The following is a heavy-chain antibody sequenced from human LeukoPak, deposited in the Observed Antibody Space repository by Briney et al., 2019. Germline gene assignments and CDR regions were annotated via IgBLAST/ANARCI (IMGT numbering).Heavy chain of an antibody. CDR2: IYTSGST. D-gene: IGHD3-10*01. CDR3: ARETMVRGVTSPHDAFDI. V-gene: IGHV4-4*07. J-gene: IGHJ3*02. CDR1: GVSISSNY. Sequence: SETLSLTCTVWGVSISSNYWRWLRQPAGKGVEGIGRIYTSGSTTSIPSLRTRVTMSVDTSKNQFSLKLSSVTAADTAVYSCARETMVRGVTSPHDAFDIWGQGTMVTVSS.